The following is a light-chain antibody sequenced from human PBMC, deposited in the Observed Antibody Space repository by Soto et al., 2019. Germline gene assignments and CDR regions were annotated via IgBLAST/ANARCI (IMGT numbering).Light chain of an antibody. CDR2: VNSDGSH. CDR1: SGHNSYA. J-gene: IGLJ3*02. V-gene: IGLV4-69*01. Sequence: QLVLTQSPSASASLGASVKLTCTLSSGHNSYAIAWHQLQPEKGPRYLMTVNSDGSHSRGAEIPDRLSGSSSGVDRYLTISSLQSEDEADYYCQTWDTGIRVFGGGTKLTVL. CDR3: QTWDTGIRV.